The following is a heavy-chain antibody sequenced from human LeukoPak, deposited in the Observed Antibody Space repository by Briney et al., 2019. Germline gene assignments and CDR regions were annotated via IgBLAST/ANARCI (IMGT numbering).Heavy chain of an antibody. Sequence: GGSLRLSCAASGFTFSNSGMSWVRQAPGKGLEWVSGISGSGDRTNYADSVKGRFTISRDNSKNTLYLQINSLGVDDTAVYYCAKGAAHFDYWGQGALVTVSS. J-gene: IGHJ4*02. CDR1: GFTFSNSG. D-gene: IGHD6-6*01. CDR2: ISGSGDRT. V-gene: IGHV3-23*01. CDR3: AKGAAHFDY.